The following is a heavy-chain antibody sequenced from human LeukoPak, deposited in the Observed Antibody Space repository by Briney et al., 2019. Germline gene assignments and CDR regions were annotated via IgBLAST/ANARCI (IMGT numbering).Heavy chain of an antibody. V-gene: IGHV4-30-4*07. Sequence: SETLSLTCAVSGGSISSGGYSWSWIRQPPGKGLEWIGYIYYSGSTYYNPSLKSRVTISVDTSKNQFSLKLSSVTAADTAVYYCAVDSSGYYNRRFDYWGQGTLVTVSS. D-gene: IGHD3-22*01. CDR1: GGSISSGGYS. J-gene: IGHJ4*02. CDR3: AVDSSGYYNRRFDY. CDR2: IYYSGST.